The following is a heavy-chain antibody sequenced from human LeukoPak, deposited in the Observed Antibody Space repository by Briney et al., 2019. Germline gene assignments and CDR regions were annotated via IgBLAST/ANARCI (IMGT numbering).Heavy chain of an antibody. CDR3: ARSDAYCSGGSCYGYFQH. CDR1: GFTVSSNY. J-gene: IGHJ1*01. V-gene: IGHV3-53*01. CDR2: IYSGGST. Sequence: GGSLRLSCAASGFTVSSNYMSWVRQAPGKGLEWVSVIYSGGSTYYADSVKGRFTISRDNSKNTLYLQMNSLRAEDTAVYYCARSDAYCSGGSCYGYFQHWGQGTLVTVSS. D-gene: IGHD2-15*01.